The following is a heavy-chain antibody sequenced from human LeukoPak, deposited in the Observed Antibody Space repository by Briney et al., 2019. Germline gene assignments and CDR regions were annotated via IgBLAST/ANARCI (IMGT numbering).Heavy chain of an antibody. Sequence: GGSLRLSCAASGFIFSNSGMHWVRQAPGKGLEWVAVIYTDESTKYYADSVKGRFTISRDNSQNTLYLQMNSLSAEDTAVYYCAKDQAAGTLDYWGQGTLVTVSS. V-gene: IGHV3-33*06. D-gene: IGHD6-13*01. CDR2: IYTDESTK. J-gene: IGHJ4*02. CDR1: GFIFSNSG. CDR3: AKDQAAGTLDY.